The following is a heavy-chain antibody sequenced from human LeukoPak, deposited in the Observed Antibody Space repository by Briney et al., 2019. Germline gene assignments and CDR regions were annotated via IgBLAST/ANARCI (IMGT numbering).Heavy chain of an antibody. Sequence: GGSLRLSYAASGFTFSIYAMNWVRQAPGKGLEWVSAISSGGGSTYYADSVKGRSTISRDNSKDTLSLQMNSLRAEDTAVYSPPCYFDYWGQGTLVTVSS. CDR3: PCYFDY. CDR2: ISSGGGST. J-gene: IGHJ4*02. CDR1: GFTFSIYA. V-gene: IGHV3-23*01.